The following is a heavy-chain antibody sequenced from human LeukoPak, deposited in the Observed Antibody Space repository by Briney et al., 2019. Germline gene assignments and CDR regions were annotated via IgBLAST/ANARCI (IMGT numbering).Heavy chain of an antibody. V-gene: IGHV5-51*01. CDR3: ARTAEWELLPRHYYYYYYMDV. D-gene: IGHD1-26*01. CDR2: IYPGDSDT. CDR1: GYSFTSYW. Sequence: GESLKISCKGSGYSFTSYWIGWVRQMPGKGLEWMGIIYPGDSDTRYSPSFQGQVTISADKSISTAYLQWSSLKASDTAMYYCARTAEWELLPRHYYYYYYMDVWAKGTTVTVSS. J-gene: IGHJ6*03.